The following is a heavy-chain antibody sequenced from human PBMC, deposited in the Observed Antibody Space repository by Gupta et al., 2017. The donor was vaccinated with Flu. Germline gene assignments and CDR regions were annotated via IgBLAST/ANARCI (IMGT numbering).Heavy chain of an antibody. D-gene: IGHD3-9*01. CDR2: IDPSDSYT. Sequence: EVQLVQSGAEVKKPGESLRISCKGSGYSFTSYWISWVRQMPGTGLEWMGRIDPSDSYTNYSPSCQGHVTISADKSISTADLQGSSLKASETAMDYCARRDDIGTGYYLGAFDIWGQGTMVTVYS. V-gene: IGHV5-10-1*01. CDR3: ARRDDIGTGYYLGAFDI. J-gene: IGHJ3*02. CDR1: GYSFTSYW.